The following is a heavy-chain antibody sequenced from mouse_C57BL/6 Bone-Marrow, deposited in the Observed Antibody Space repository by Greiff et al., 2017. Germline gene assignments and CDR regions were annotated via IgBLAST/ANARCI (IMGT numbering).Heavy chain of an antibody. Sequence: EVQRVESGGGLVQPGGSLSLSCAASGFTFTDYYMSWVRQPPGKALEWLGFIRNKANGYTTEYSASVKGRFTISRDNSQSILYLQMNALRAEDSATYYCASSTVVANYYAMDYWGQGTSVTVSS. J-gene: IGHJ4*01. CDR3: ASSTVVANYYAMDY. V-gene: IGHV7-3*01. D-gene: IGHD1-1*01. CDR1: GFTFTDYY. CDR2: IRNKANGYTT.